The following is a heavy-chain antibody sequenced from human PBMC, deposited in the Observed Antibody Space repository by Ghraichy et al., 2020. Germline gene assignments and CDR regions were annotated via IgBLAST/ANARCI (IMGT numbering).Heavy chain of an antibody. D-gene: IGHD4-17*01. J-gene: IGHJ4*02. CDR2: IYYSGST. V-gene: IGHV4-31*03. Sequence: SETLSLTCTVSGGSISSGGYYWSWIRQHPGKGLEWIGYIYYSGSTYYNPSLKSRVTISVDTSKNQFSLKLSSVTAADTAVYYCASTAYDDYTLFDYWGQGTLVTVSS. CDR3: ASTAYDDYTLFDY. CDR1: GGSISSGGYY.